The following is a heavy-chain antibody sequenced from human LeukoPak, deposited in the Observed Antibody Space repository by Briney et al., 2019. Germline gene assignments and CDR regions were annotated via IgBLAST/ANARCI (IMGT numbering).Heavy chain of an antibody. CDR1: GFTFSSYA. CDR3: ARGQWFGEFDY. CDR2: ISGSGGST. V-gene: IGHV3-23*01. D-gene: IGHD3-10*01. J-gene: IGHJ4*02. Sequence: GGSLRLSCVASGFTFSSYAMSWVRQAPGKGLEWVSGISGSGGSTYYADSVKGRFTISRDNTKNTLYLQMNSLRAEDTAVYYCARGQWFGEFDYWGQGTLVTVSS.